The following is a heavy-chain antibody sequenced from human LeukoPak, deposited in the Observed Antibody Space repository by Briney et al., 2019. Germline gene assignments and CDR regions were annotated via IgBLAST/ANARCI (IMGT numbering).Heavy chain of an antibody. J-gene: IGHJ5*02. D-gene: IGHD3-10*01. Sequence: ASVKISCKASGYTFTSYGISWVRQAPGQGLEWMGWISAYNGNTNYAQKLQGRVTMTTDTSTSIAYMELRSLRSDDTAVYYCARDLPGYYYGSGSYPNWFDPWGQGTLVTVSS. CDR3: ARDLPGYYYGSGSYPNWFDP. CDR2: ISAYNGNT. CDR1: GYTFTSYG. V-gene: IGHV1-18*01.